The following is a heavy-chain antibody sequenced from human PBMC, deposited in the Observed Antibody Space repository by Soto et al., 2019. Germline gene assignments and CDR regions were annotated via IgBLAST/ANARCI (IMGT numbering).Heavy chain of an antibody. D-gene: IGHD6-19*01. Sequence: SGPTLVNPTQTLTLTCIFSGFSLRTIGVGVGWIRQPPGKALDWLGFIYWNDDKRYSPSLKSRLTITKDTSKNQVVLTMTNMDPVDTATYYCAKRGSSGWYGWFDPWGQGALVTVSS. CDR1: GFSLRTIGVG. J-gene: IGHJ5*02. CDR2: IYWNDDK. CDR3: AKRGSSGWYGWFDP. V-gene: IGHV2-5*01.